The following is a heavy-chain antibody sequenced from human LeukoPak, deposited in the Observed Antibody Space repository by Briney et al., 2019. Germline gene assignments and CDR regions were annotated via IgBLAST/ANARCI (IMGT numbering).Heavy chain of an antibody. CDR2: ISFEGSNK. CDR1: GFTFSSYA. CDR3: ARGSRTIVTTKFARGHYMDV. J-gene: IGHJ6*03. D-gene: IGHD5-12*01. Sequence: GGSLRLSCAASGFTFSSYAMHWVRQAPGKGLEWVAVISFEGSNKYYADSVKGRFTISRDNSKNTLYLQMNSLRAEDTAVYYSARGSRTIVTTKFARGHYMDVWGKGTTVTVSS. V-gene: IGHV3-30*04.